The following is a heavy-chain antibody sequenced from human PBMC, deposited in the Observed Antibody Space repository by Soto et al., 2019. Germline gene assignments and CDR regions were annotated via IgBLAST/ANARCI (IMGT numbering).Heavy chain of an antibody. CDR3: ARQNPTEYYLDY. Sequence: KISCRGAGYSCTSYWIAWVSQMPGKGLEWMGIVYPGDSHITYSPSFQGQVTISADKSISTAYLQWSSLKASDTAMYYCARQNPTEYYLDYWGQGTLVTVSS. J-gene: IGHJ4*02. CDR2: VYPGDSHI. CDR1: GYSCTSYW. V-gene: IGHV5-51*01.